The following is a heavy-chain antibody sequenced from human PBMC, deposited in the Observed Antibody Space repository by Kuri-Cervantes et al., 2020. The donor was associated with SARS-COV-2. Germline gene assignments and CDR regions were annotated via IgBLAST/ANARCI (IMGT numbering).Heavy chain of an antibody. CDR2: IIPIFGTA. Sequence: SVKVSCKASGGTFSSYAISWVRQAPGQGLEWMGGIIPIFGTANYAQKFQGRVTITADESTSTAYMELSSLRSEDTAVYYCARVNGDYADAFDIWGQGTMVTVSS. D-gene: IGHD4-17*01. J-gene: IGHJ3*02. CDR1: GGTFSSYA. V-gene: IGHV1-69*13. CDR3: ARVNGDYADAFDI.